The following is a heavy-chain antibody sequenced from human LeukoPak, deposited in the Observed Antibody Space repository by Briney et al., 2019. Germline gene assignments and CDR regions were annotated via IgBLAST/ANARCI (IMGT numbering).Heavy chain of an antibody. CDR2: ISDDGRHN. D-gene: IGHD2-8*01. J-gene: IGHJ4*02. CDR1: GFTFSSYA. V-gene: IGHV3-30*04. Sequence: GGSLRLSCAASGFTFSSYAMHWVRQAPGKGLEWVAVISDDGRHNYYADSVKGRFTISRDNSKSTLYLQMNSLRDDDSAAYFCARVYLERLTAGYFDHWGQGTQVTVSP. CDR3: ARVYLERLTAGYFDH.